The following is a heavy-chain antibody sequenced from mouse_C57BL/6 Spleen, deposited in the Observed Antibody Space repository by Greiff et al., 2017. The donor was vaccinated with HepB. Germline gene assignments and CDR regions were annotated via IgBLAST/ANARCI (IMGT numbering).Heavy chain of an antibody. Sequence: QVQLKESGAELVRPGASVTLSCKASGYTFTDYEMHWVKQTPVPGLEWIGAIDPETGGTAYNQKFKGKAILTADKSSSTAYMELRSLTSEDSAVYYCTRAGPRYFDVWGTGTTVTVSS. J-gene: IGHJ1*03. CDR1: GYTFTDYE. CDR3: TRAGPRYFDV. CDR2: IDPETGGT. V-gene: IGHV1-15*01.